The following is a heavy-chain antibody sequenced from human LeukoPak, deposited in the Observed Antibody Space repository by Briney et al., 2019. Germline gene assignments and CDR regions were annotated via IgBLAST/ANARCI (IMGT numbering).Heavy chain of an antibody. J-gene: IGHJ6*02. V-gene: IGHV4-59*08. CDR1: GVSISNNY. CDR2: IYYSGSI. D-gene: IGHD6-19*01. CDR3: ARYSSGWYDYYYGMDV. Sequence: SETLSLTCTVSGVSISNNYWSWIRQPPGKGLEWIGYIYYSGSIDYNPSLKSRVTISVQTPKNQFSLKLSSVTAADTAVYYCARYSSGWYDYYYGMDVWGQGTTVTVSS.